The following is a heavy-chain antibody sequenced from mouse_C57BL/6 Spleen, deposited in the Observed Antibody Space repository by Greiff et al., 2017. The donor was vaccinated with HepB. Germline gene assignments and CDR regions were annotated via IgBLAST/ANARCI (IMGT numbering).Heavy chain of an antibody. CDR3: ARDSKGAMDY. J-gene: IGHJ4*01. V-gene: IGHV1-4*01. Sequence: VQLQQSGAELARPGGSVKMSCKASGYTFTSYTMHWVKQRPGQGLEWIGYINPSSGYTKYNQKFKDKATLTADKSSSTAYMQLSSLTSEDSAVYYCARDSKGAMDYWGQGTSVTVSS. D-gene: IGHD2-5*01. CDR1: GYTFTSYT. CDR2: INPSSGYT.